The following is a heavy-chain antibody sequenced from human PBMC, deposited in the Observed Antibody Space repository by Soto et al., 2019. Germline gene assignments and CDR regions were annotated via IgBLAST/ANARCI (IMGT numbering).Heavy chain of an antibody. D-gene: IGHD2-8*02. CDR2: TYFGGST. V-gene: IGHV4-39*01. J-gene: IGHJ4*02. CDR3: ARPRHHTALVFDY. CDR1: GGSITSSPSY. Sequence: SETLSLTCTVSGGSITSSPSYWGWIRQPPGKGLEWIGSTYFGGSTYYNPSLTGRVTISVYTSKNQVSLNLNSVTAADTAVYYCARPRHHTALVFDYWGQGALVTVSS.